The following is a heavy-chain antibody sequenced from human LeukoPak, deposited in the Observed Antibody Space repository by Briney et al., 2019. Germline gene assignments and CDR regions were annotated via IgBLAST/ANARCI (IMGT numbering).Heavy chain of an antibody. CDR1: GYTLTELS. D-gene: IGHD1-1*01. V-gene: IGHV1-24*01. J-gene: IGHJ6*04. Sequence: ASVKVSCKVSGYTLTELSMHWVRQAPGKGREWMGGFDPEDGETIYAQKFQGRVTMTEDTSTDTAYMELSSLRSEDTAVYYCARDPLERGRMDVWGKGTTVTVSS. CDR3: ARDPLERGRMDV. CDR2: FDPEDGET.